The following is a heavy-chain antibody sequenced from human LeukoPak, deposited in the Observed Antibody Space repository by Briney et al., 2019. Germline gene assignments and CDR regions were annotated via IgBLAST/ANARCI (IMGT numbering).Heavy chain of an antibody. V-gene: IGHV1-69*06. J-gene: IGHJ2*01. Sequence: ASVKVSCKASGGTFGSYAISWVRQAPGQGLEWMGGIIPIFGTANYAQKFQGRVTITADKSTSTAYMELSSLRSEDTAVYYCAALPGIPRYFDLWGRGTLVTVSS. CDR3: AALPGIPRYFDL. CDR2: IIPIFGTA. D-gene: IGHD3-10*01. CDR1: GGTFGSYA.